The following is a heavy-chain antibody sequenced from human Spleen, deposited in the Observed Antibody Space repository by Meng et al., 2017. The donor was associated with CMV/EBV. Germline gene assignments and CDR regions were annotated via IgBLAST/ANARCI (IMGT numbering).Heavy chain of an antibody. D-gene: IGHD1-26*01. CDR2: DNWSGDTT. CDR1: GFTFSSYS. V-gene: IGHV3-20*04. CDR3: VRGLGASGSYSDY. Sequence: SCAASGFTFSSYSMNWVRQAPGKGLEWISGDNWSGDTTSYADSVKGRFTISRDNAENSLYLQMNSLRAEDTAFYYCVRGLGASGSYSDYWGQGTLVTVSS. J-gene: IGHJ4*02.